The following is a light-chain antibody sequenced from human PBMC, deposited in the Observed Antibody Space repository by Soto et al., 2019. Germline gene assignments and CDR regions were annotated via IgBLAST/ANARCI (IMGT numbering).Light chain of an antibody. Sequence: EIVMTQSPATLSVSPGERATLSCRASQSVSSNLAWYQQKPGQAPRLLLYGASTRATGIPARFSGSGSGTEFNLTISSLQSEDFAVYYCQQYNNWPWTFGQGTKVEIK. V-gene: IGKV3-15*01. CDR3: QQYNNWPWT. J-gene: IGKJ1*01. CDR1: QSVSSN. CDR2: GAS.